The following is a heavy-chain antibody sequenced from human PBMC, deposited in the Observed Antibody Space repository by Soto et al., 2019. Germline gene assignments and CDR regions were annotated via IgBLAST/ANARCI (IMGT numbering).Heavy chain of an antibody. CDR3: TSYYYGMDV. CDR1: GFTVSSNY. J-gene: IGHJ6*02. Sequence: EVQLVESGGGLIQPGGSLRLSCAASGFTVSSNYMNWVRQPPGKGLEWVGRIKSKTDGGTTDYAAPVKGRFTISRDDSKNTLYLQMNSLKTEDTAVYYCTSYYYGMDVWGQGTTVTVSS. V-gene: IGHV3-15*01. CDR2: IKSKTDGGTT.